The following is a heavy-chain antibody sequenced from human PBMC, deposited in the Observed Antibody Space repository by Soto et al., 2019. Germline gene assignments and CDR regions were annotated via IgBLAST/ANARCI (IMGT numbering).Heavy chain of an antibody. D-gene: IGHD3-10*01. CDR1: GGSMSEYF. J-gene: IGHJ4*02. CDR2: IYYLGST. CDR3: ARDGYDGSGSPYPAY. V-gene: IGHV4-59*01. Sequence: PSETLSLTCSVSGGSMSEYFWSWIRQSPGKGLEWIGYIYYLGSTDYNPSLKSRVTISVDTSKRQFSLRLTSVTAAYTAVYYCARDGYDGSGSPYPAYWGPGTQVTVSS.